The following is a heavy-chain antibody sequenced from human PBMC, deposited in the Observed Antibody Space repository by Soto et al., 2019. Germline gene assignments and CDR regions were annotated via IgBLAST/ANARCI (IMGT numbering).Heavy chain of an antibody. J-gene: IGHJ6*02. CDR3: AREIAATNYYYYGMDV. D-gene: IGHD2-15*01. CDR2: IYYSGST. V-gene: IGHV4-61*01. Sequence: SETLSLTCTVSGGSVSSGSYYWSWIRQPPGKGLEWIGYIYYSGSTNYNPSLKSRVTISVDTSKNQFSLKLSSVTAADTAVYYCAREIAATNYYYYGMDVWGQGTTVTVYS. CDR1: GGSVSSGSYY.